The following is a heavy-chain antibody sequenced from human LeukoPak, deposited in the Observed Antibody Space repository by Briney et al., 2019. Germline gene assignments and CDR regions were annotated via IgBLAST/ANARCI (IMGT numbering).Heavy chain of an antibody. J-gene: IGHJ4*02. D-gene: IGHD6-19*01. CDR3: ARGRDSGWYEFVGQFDY. CDR1: GFIVSSNC. CDR2: IYSGGST. V-gene: IGHV3-66*01. Sequence: GGSLRLSCAASGFIVSSNCMSWVRQAPGKGLEWVSVIYSGGSTHYADSVKGRFTISGDNSKNTLYLQMNSLRAEDTSVYYCARGRDSGWYEFVGQFDYWGQGTLVTVSS.